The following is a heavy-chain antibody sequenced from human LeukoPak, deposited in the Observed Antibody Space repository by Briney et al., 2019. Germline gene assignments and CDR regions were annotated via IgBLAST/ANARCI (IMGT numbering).Heavy chain of an antibody. Sequence: SVKVSCKASGGTFSSYAISWVRQAPGQGLEWMGRIIPILGIANYAQKFQGRVTITADKSTSTAYMELSSLRSEDTAVYYCARALGITMVRGQDYWGQGTLVSVSS. CDR2: IIPILGIA. V-gene: IGHV1-69*04. D-gene: IGHD3-10*01. CDR3: ARALGITMVRGQDY. CDR1: GGTFSSYA. J-gene: IGHJ4*02.